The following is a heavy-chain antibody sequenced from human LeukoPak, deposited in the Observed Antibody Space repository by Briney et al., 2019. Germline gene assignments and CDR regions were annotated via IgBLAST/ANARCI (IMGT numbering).Heavy chain of an antibody. D-gene: IGHD5-18*01. CDR3: ARVSDTSMVTPGFDS. J-gene: IGHJ4*02. CDR2: VSTSNGDT. Sequence: GASVKVSCKTSGYNFNRYTITWVRQAPGQGLEWMGWVSTSNGDTDYAEKFRGRVIMTTETVTKTAYMELRRLRSGDTAMYFCARVSDTSMVTPGFDSWGQGTLVTVSS. V-gene: IGHV1-18*01. CDR1: GYNFNRYT.